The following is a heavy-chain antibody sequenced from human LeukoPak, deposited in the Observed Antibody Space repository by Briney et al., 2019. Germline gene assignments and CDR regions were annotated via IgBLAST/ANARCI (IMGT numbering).Heavy chain of an antibody. CDR2: IKQDGSEK. V-gene: IGHV3-7*01. CDR1: GFTFSSYW. Sequence: GGSLRLSCVASGFTFSSYWMSWVRQAPGKGLEWVANIKQDGSEKYYVDSVKGRFTISRDNAKNSLYLQMNSLRAEGTAVYYCARKNGLDYWGQGTLVTVSS. J-gene: IGHJ4*02. CDR3: ARKNGLDY.